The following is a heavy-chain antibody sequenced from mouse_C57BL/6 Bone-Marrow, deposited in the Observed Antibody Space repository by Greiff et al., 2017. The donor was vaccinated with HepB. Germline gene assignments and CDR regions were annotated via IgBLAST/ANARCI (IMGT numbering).Heavy chain of an antibody. CDR2: ISGGGGNT. CDR1: GFTFSSYT. D-gene: IGHD1-1*01. CDR3: ARHGGYYGSSYFDY. J-gene: IGHJ2*01. V-gene: IGHV5-9*01. Sequence: EVMLVESGGGLVKPGGSLKLSCAASGFTFSSYTMSWVRQTPEKRLEWVATISGGGGNTYYPDSVKGRFTISRDNAKKTLYLQMSSLRSEDTALYYCARHGGYYGSSYFDYWGQGTTLTVSS.